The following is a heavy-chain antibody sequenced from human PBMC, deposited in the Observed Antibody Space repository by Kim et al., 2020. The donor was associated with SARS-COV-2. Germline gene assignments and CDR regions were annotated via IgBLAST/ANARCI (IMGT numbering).Heavy chain of an antibody. CDR3: ARDYDILTPPDYYYYYGMDV. CDR2: ISAYNGNT. Sequence: ASVKVSCKASGYTFTSYGISWVRQAPGQGLEWMGWISAYNGNTNYAQKLQGRVTMTTDTSTSTAYMELRSLRSDDTAVYYCARDYDILTPPDYYYYYGMDVWGQGTTVTVSS. V-gene: IGHV1-18*01. D-gene: IGHD3-9*01. CDR1: GYTFTSYG. J-gene: IGHJ6*02.